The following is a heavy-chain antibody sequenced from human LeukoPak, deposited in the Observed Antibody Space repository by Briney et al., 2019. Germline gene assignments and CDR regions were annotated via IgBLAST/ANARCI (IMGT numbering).Heavy chain of an antibody. Sequence: SETLSLTCTVSGGSVTSASNYWTWIRQPPGKGLEWIGYIYFSGDTNYNPSLKSRVTISLDTSKNQFSLKLSSVTAADTAVYYCARADTYYYDSSGYPNGFDPWGQGTLVTVLS. CDR3: ARADTYYYDSSGYPNGFDP. CDR1: GGSVTSASNY. CDR2: IYFSGDT. J-gene: IGHJ5*02. V-gene: IGHV4-61*01. D-gene: IGHD3-22*01.